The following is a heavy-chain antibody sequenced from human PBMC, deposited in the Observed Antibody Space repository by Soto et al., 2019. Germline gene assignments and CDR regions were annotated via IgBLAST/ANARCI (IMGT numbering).Heavy chain of an antibody. D-gene: IGHD3-3*01. CDR2: ISGSGVST. V-gene: IGHV3-23*01. CDR1: GFTFSSYA. J-gene: IGHJ5*02. CDR3: AKVRGSNVLRFLEWPAGPLWRWFDP. Sequence: PGGSLRLSCAASGFTFSSYAMSWVRQAPGKGLEWVSAISGSGVSTYYADSVKGRFTISRDNSKNTLYLQMNSLRAEDTAVYYCAKVRGSNVLRFLEWPAGPLWRWFDPWGQGTLVTVSS.